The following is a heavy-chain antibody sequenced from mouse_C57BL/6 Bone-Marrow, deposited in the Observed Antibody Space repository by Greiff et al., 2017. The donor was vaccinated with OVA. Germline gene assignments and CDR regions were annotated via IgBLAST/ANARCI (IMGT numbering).Heavy chain of an antibody. Sequence: EVKLVESGGDLVKPGGSLKLSCAASGFTFSSYGMSWVRQTPDKRLEWVATISSGGSYTYYPDSVKGRFTISRDNAKNTLYLQMSSLKSEDTAMYYCARPYYYGSSVGYWYFDVWGTGTTVTVSS. V-gene: IGHV5-6*01. CDR1: GFTFSSYG. CDR3: ARPYYYGSSVGYWYFDV. D-gene: IGHD1-1*01. CDR2: ISSGGSYT. J-gene: IGHJ1*03.